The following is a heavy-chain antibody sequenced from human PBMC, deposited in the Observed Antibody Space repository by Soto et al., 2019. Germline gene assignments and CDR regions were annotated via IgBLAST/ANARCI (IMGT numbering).Heavy chain of an antibody. D-gene: IGHD3-3*01. J-gene: IGHJ5*02. V-gene: IGHV4-34*01. CDR2: INHSGST. CDR1: GGSFSGYY. Sequence: QVQLQQWGAGLLKPSETLSLTCAVYGGSFSGYYWSWIRQPPGKGLEWIGEINHSGSTNYNPSLKSRVTISVDTSKNQLSLKLSSVTAADTAVYYCAMDQRRPLTRVVIIRWFDPWGQGTLVTVSS. CDR3: AMDQRRPLTRVVIIRWFDP.